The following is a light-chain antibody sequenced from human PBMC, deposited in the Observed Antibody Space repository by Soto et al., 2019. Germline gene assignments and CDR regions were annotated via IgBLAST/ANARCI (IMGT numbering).Light chain of an antibody. CDR3: MQTAQFPRT. CDR2: TIS. Sequence: DIVMTQTPLSSPVTLGQPASISCRSSQSLVDSAGTTHLSWLHQRPGQPPRLLIYTISKRFSGVTDRFSGSGAGTDFTLKISRVEAEDVGVYYCMQTAQFPRTFGQGTKVEIK. CDR1: QSLVDSAGTTH. V-gene: IGKV2-24*01. J-gene: IGKJ1*01.